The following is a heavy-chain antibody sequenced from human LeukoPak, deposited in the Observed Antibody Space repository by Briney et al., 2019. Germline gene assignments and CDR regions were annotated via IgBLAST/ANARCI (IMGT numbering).Heavy chain of an antibody. J-gene: IGHJ6*03. Sequence: SLKVSCKASGGTFISYAISSGRHAPGQGLEWMGGIIPIFGTANYAQKFQGRVTITADESTSTAYMELSSLRSEDTAVYYCAREVMVTNFYYYYYMDVWGKGTTVTVSS. CDR1: GGTFISYA. CDR2: IIPIFGTA. V-gene: IGHV1-69*13. CDR3: AREVMVTNFYYYYYMDV. D-gene: IGHD5-18*01.